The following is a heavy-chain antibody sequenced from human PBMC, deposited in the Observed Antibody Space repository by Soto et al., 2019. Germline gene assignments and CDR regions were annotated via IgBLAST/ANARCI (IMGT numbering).Heavy chain of an antibody. J-gene: IGHJ4*02. D-gene: IGHD2-2*01. Sequence: GGSLRLSCAASGFTFRSYSMNWIRQAPGKGLEYVSYISSNRTTIYYADSVKGRFTISRDNAKNTLYLQMGSLRAEDMAVYYCAARYCSRTSCFQFDYWGQGTPVTVSS. CDR3: AARYCSRTSCFQFDY. V-gene: IGHV3-48*01. CDR2: ISSNRTTI. CDR1: GFTFRSYS.